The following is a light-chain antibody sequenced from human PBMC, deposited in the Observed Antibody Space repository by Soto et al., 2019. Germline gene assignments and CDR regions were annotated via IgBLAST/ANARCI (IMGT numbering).Light chain of an antibody. CDR1: SSDVGSYDL. CDR3: CSFVRTNGLL. Sequence: QSVLTQPASVSGSPGQSITISCTGTSSDVGSYDLVSWYQHHSGKAPKIIIYKVNKRPSGISDRFSGSKSGNTASLTISGLQAEDEADYFCCSFVRTNGLLFGGGTKVTVL. J-gene: IGLJ2*01. V-gene: IGLV2-23*02. CDR2: KVN.